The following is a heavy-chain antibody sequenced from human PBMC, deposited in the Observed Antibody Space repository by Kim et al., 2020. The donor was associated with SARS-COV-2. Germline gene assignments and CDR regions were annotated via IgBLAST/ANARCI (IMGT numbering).Heavy chain of an antibody. CDR3: TTANPYYYDSSGYYYHDAFDI. CDR1: GFTFSNAW. Sequence: GGSLRLSCAASGFTFSNAWMSWVRQAPGKGLEWVGRIKSKTDGGTTDYAAPVKGRFTISRDDSKNTLYLQMNSLKTEDTAVYYCTTANPYYYDSSGYYYHDAFDIWGQGTMVTVSS. V-gene: IGHV3-15*01. CDR2: IKSKTDGGTT. J-gene: IGHJ3*02. D-gene: IGHD3-22*01.